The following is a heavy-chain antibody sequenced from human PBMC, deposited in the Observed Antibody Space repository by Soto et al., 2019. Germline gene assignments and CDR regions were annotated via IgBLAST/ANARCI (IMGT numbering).Heavy chain of an antibody. V-gene: IGHV1-18*03. Sequence: ASVKVSCKASGFTFTNYGISWVRQAPGQGLEWMGWISAYKGNTNYAQKFQGRVTMTTDTSTSTAYLELRSLRSDDMAVYFCASRSGQLPYDFDYWGQGTQVTVSS. CDR2: ISAYKGNT. CDR1: GFTFTNYG. D-gene: IGHD6-6*01. CDR3: ASRSGQLPYDFDY. J-gene: IGHJ4*02.